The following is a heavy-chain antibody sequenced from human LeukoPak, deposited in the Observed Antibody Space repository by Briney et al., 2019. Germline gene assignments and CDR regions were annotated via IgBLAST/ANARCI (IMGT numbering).Heavy chain of an antibody. CDR3: ARDFSGLAGVDGYHDY. D-gene: IGHD5-24*01. CDR2: INSDGSST. Sequence: PGGSLRLSCAASGFTFSSYWMHWVRQAPGKGLVWVSRINSDGSSTSYADSVKGRFTISRDNAKNSLYLQMNSLRAEDSAVYYCARDFSGLAGVDGYHDYWGQGTLVTVSS. CDR1: GFTFSSYW. J-gene: IGHJ4*02. V-gene: IGHV3-74*01.